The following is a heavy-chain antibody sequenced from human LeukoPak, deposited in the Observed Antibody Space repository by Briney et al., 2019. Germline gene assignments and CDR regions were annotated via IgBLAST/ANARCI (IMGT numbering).Heavy chain of an antibody. J-gene: IGHJ5*02. CDR2: IYTSGST. V-gene: IGHV4-61*02. D-gene: IGHD3-22*01. Sequence: PSQTLSLTCTVSGGSISSGSYYWSWIRQPAGKGLEWIGRIYTSGSTNYNPSLKSRVTISVDTSKNQFSLKLSSVTAADTAVYYCARGTGSGYSDRGANWFDPWGQGTLVTVSS. CDR3: ARGTGSGYSDRGANWFDP. CDR1: GGSISSGSYY.